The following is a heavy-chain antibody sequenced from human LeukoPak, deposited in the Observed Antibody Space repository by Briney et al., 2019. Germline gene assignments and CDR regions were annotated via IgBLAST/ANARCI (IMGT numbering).Heavy chain of an antibody. CDR3: ARDSSGWSPYYGMDV. V-gene: IGHV4-61*01. Sequence: SETLSLTCTVSGGSVSSSSYYWSWIRQPPGKGLEWIGYIYYSGSTNYNPSLKSRVTISVDTSKNQFSLKLSSVTAADTAVYYCARDSSGWSPYYGMDVWGQGTTVTVSS. J-gene: IGHJ6*02. CDR2: IYYSGST. CDR1: GGSVSSSSYY. D-gene: IGHD6-19*01.